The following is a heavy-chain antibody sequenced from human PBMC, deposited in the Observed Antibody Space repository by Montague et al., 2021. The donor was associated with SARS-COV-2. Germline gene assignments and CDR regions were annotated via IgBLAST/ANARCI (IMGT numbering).Heavy chain of an antibody. CDR1: GGSITSSAYY. V-gene: IGHV4-39*01. D-gene: IGHD2-21*02. Sequence: SETLSLTCTVSGGSITSSAYYWSWLRQSPGKGLEWIGTIYYSGNTYSNPSLKSRVTISMDTSKSQVSLKINSVTAADTAEYFCASLGSPAYCGGDCYLRDYGMDVWGQGTRVTVSS. CDR2: IYYSGNT. J-gene: IGHJ6*02. CDR3: ASLGSPAYCGGDCYLRDYGMDV.